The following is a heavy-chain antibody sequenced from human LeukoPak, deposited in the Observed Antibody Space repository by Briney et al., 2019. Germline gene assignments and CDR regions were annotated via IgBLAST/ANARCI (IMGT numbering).Heavy chain of an antibody. V-gene: IGHV3-53*01. CDR3: AKTRPLDSSSWSHGDY. J-gene: IGHJ4*02. CDR2: IYSGGST. CDR1: GFTVSSNY. D-gene: IGHD6-13*01. Sequence: GGSLRLSCAASGFTVSSNYMSWVRQAPGKGLEWVSVIYSGGSTYYADSVKGRFTISRDNSKNTLYLQMNSLRAEDTAVYYCAKTRPLDSSSWSHGDYWGQGTLVTVSS.